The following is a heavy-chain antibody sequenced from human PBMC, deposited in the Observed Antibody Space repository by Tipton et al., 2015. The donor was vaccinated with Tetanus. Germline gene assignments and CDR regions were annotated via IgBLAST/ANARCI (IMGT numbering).Heavy chain of an antibody. CDR2: INRDGSGK. CDR3: ARDRGEDWTNFYYMDV. J-gene: IGHJ6*03. V-gene: IGHV3-7*01. Sequence: SLRLSCSASGFIFSNYWMSWVRQAPGKGLEGVANINRDGSGKYYVDSVKGRFTISRDEAKNSLYLQMSSLRVGDTAVYYCARDRGEDWTNFYYMDVWGKGATVTVSS. D-gene: IGHD3/OR15-3a*01. CDR1: GFIFSNYW.